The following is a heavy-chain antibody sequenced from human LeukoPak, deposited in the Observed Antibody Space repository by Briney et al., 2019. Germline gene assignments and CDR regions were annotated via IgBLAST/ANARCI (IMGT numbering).Heavy chain of an antibody. D-gene: IGHD6-13*01. CDR1: GFTLSSYE. J-gene: IGHJ6*03. V-gene: IGHV3-48*03. Sequence: GGSLRLSCAASGFTLSSYEMNWVRQAPGKGREGVAYMSSSGNSKHYADSVTGRFTISRDNAKNSLYLQMNSLRAEDTAVYYCAREYSSSWFSYYYYYMDVSGTGTPVTPSS. CDR3: AREYSSSWFSYYYYYMDV. CDR2: MSSSGNSK.